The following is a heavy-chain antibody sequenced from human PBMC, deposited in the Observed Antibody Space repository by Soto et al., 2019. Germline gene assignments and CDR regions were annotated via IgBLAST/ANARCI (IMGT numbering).Heavy chain of an antibody. CDR2: INPNSGGT. CDR3: ARETVVSDYGDYVWFDP. J-gene: IGHJ5*02. CDR1: GYTFTGYY. V-gene: IGHV1-2*04. Sequence: ASVKVSCKASGYTFTGYYMHWVRQAPGQGLEWMGWINPNSGGTNYAQKFQGWVTMTRDTSISTAYMELSRLRSDDTAVYYCARETVVSDYGDYVWFDPWGQGTLVTVSS. D-gene: IGHD4-17*01.